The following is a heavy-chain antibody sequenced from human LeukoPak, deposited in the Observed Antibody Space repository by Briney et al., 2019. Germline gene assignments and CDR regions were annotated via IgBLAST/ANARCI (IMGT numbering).Heavy chain of an antibody. J-gene: IGHJ4*02. CDR3: ARVHGDSGWYFDY. V-gene: IGHV4-59*01. D-gene: IGHD7-27*01. CDR1: GGSINYSY. Sequence: SETLSLTCTVSGGSINYSYWSWIRQPPGKRLEWIGYIYYSGSTNYNPSLKSRVTISVDTSKNQFSLKLTSVTAADTAVYYCARVHGDSGWYFDYWGQGTLVTVPS. CDR2: IYYSGST.